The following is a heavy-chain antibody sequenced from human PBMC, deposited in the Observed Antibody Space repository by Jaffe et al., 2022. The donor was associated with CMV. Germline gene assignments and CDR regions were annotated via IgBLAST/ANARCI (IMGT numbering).Heavy chain of an antibody. J-gene: IGHJ4*02. CDR1: GGSFSGYY. CDR3: ARGRTPDTMVRGVNLGGKRYFDY. CDR2: INHSGST. Sequence: QVQLQQWGAGLLKPSETLSLTCAVYGGSFSGYYWSWIRQPPGKGLEWIGEINHSGSTNYNPSLKSRVTISVDTSKNQFSLKLSSVTAADTAVYYCARGRTPDTMVRGVNLGGKRYFDYWGQGTLVTVSS. V-gene: IGHV4-34*01. D-gene: IGHD3-10*01.